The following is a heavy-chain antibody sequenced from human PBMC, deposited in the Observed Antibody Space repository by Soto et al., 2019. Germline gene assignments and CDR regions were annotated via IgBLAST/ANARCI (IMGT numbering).Heavy chain of an antibody. CDR3: AWVFGVVPNWFDP. Sequence: ASVKVSCKASGYTFTGYYMHWVRQAPGQGLEWMGWINPNSGGTNYAQKFQGRLTLTMDTSTSTVYMELSSLTSEDTAVYYCAWVFGVVPNWFDPWGQGTLVTVSS. V-gene: IGHV1-2*02. J-gene: IGHJ5*02. D-gene: IGHD3-3*01. CDR1: GYTFTGYY. CDR2: INPNSGGT.